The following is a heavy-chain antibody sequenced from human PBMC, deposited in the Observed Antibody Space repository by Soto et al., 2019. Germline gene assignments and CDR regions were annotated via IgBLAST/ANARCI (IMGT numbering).Heavy chain of an antibody. D-gene: IGHD3-16*02. CDR2: IYYST. J-gene: IGHJ6*02. CDR3: ARDYRASYPAYYYYGMDV. CDR1: GGSISIGGYY. V-gene: IGHV4-31*03. Sequence: SETLSLTCTVSGGSISIGGYYWSWIRQHPGKGLEWIGYIYYSTYYNPSLKSRVTISVDTSKNQFSLKLSSVTAADTAVYYCARDYRASYPAYYYYGMDVWGQGTTVT.